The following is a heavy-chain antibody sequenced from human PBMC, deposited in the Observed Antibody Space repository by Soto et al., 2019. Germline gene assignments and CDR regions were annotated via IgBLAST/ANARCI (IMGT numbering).Heavy chain of an antibody. CDR3: ARDDDYGDNGLDY. Sequence: QVQLVESGGGVVQPGRSLRLSCAASGFSFSSYGMHWVRQAPGKGLEWVAVILDDGSDKDYTDAVKGRFTISRDNSKNTLYLEMNSLRAEDTAVYYCARDDDYGDNGLDYWGQGTLATVS. D-gene: IGHD4-17*01. CDR2: ILDDGSDK. CDR1: GFSFSSYG. V-gene: IGHV3-33*01. J-gene: IGHJ4*02.